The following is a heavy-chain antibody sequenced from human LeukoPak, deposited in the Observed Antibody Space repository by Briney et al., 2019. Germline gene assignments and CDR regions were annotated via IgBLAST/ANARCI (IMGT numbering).Heavy chain of an antibody. CDR3: ARHPSYYDRIDY. D-gene: IGHD3-22*01. Sequence: SETLSLTCTVSGGSISSSSYYWGWIRQPPGKGLEWIGSIYYSGSTYCNPSLKSRVTISVDTSKNQFSLKLSSVTAADTAVYYCARHPSYYDRIDYWGQGTLVTVSS. V-gene: IGHV4-39*01. CDR1: GGSISSSSYY. CDR2: IYYSGST. J-gene: IGHJ4*02.